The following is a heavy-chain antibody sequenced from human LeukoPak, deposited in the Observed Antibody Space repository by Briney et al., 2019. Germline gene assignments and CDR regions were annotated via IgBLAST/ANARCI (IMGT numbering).Heavy chain of an antibody. D-gene: IGHD2-15*01. V-gene: IGHV1-8*01. CDR2: MNPNSGNT. J-gene: IGHJ4*02. CDR3: ARVRSGSRRGYCSGGSCYPFDY. Sequence: GASVKVSCKASGYTFTSYDINWVRQATGQGLEWMGWMNPNSGNTGYAQKFQGRVTMTRNTSISTAYKELSSLRSEDTAVYYCARVRSGSRRGYCSGGSCYPFDYWGQGTLVTVSS. CDR1: GYTFTSYD.